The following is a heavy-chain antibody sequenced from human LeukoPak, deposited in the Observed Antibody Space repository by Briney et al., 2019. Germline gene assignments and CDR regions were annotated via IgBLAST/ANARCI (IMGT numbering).Heavy chain of an antibody. CDR3: ARDRDIVVVPAAMVYYYYYGMDV. CDR2: ISSSSSYI. D-gene: IGHD2-2*01. V-gene: IGHV3-21*01. CDR1: GFTFSSYS. Sequence: PGGSLRLSCAASGFTFSSYSMNWVRQAPGKGLEWVSSISSSSSYIYYADSVKGRFTISRDNAKNSLYLQMNSLRAEDTAVNYCARDRDIVVVPAAMVYYYYYGMDVWGQGTTVTVSS. J-gene: IGHJ6*02.